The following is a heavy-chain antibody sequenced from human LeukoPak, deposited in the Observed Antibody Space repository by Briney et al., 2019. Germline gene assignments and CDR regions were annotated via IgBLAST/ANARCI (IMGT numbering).Heavy chain of an antibody. CDR1: GYSFTSYW. Sequence: GESLKISCKGSGYSFTSYWIAWVRQMPGKGLEWMGVIFPDDSDTIYSPSFQGQVTISVDKSINTAFLQWSSLTPSDTATYYCAKLMHRGGPFHYWGQGTLVTVSS. CDR2: IFPDDSDT. J-gene: IGHJ4*02. D-gene: IGHD3-10*01. V-gene: IGHV5-51*01. CDR3: AKLMHRGGPFHY.